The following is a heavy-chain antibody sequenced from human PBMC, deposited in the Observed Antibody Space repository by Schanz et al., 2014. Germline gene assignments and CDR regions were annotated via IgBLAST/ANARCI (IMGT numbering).Heavy chain of an antibody. V-gene: IGHV3-23*04. D-gene: IGHD3-10*01. CDR1: GFNFNNFA. Sequence: VQLVESGGGLVKPGGSLRLSCAASGFNFNNFAMTWVRQAPGKGLEWVIVISGSGGSTYYADSVKGRFTISRDNSKNTLYLQMNSLRAEDTAVYYCAKGRFGELSAFDIWGQGTMVTVSS. CDR3: AKGRFGELSAFDI. J-gene: IGHJ3*02. CDR2: ISGSGGST.